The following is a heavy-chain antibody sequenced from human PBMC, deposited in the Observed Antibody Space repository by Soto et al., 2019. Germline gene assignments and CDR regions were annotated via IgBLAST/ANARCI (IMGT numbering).Heavy chain of an antibody. J-gene: IGHJ4*02. V-gene: IGHV1-18*01. CDR3: ARVDPRGVAVVRDY. CDR1: GNTFASHG. CDR2: ISGFNGQT. Sequence: QVQLVQSGPEVKKPGASVKVSCKASGNTFASHGFSWVRQAPGQGLEWMGGISGFNGQTNYALKFQGRVTLTTDTSTSTAYMELRSLGSDDTAVYFCARVDPRGVAVVRDYWGQGTLVTVSS. D-gene: IGHD3-10*01.